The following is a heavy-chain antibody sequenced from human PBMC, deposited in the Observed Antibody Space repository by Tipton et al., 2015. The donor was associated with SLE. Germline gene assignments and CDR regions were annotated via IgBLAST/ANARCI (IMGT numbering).Heavy chain of an antibody. J-gene: IGHJ6*03. CDR2: IYYSGGS. V-gene: IGHV4-59*12. D-gene: IGHD3-3*01. Sequence: TLSLTCTVSGGSISRYYWSWIRQPPGKGLEWIGYIYYSGGSNYNPSLKSRVTISVDTSKNQFSLKLSSMTAADTAVYYCARGAGGDFWRDHSYYMDVWGKGTTVTVSS. CDR1: GGSISRYY. CDR3: ARGAGGDFWRDHSYYMDV.